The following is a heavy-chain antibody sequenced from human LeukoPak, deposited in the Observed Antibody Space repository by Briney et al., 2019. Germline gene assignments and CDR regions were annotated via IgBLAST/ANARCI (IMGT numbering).Heavy chain of an antibody. CDR3: ARDSREPLNDSSFFVTFHI. CDR2: IIPIFGKA. V-gene: IGHV1-69*13. Sequence: SVNVSCKASGGTFSSYTISWVRQAPGQGLEWMGGIIPIFGKANYAQKFQGRVTITADESTNTVYMELSSLRSEDTAVYYCARDSREPLNDSSFFVTFHIWGQGTMVTVSS. D-gene: IGHD3-22*01. CDR1: GGTFSSYT. J-gene: IGHJ3*02.